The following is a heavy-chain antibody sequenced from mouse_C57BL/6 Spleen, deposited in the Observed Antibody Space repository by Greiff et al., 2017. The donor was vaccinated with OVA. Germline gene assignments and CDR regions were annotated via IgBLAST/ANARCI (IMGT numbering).Heavy chain of an antibody. J-gene: IGHJ2*01. CDR1: GFSLTSYG. V-gene: IGHV2-2*01. Sequence: VQLQQSGPGLVQPSQSLSITCTVSGFSLTSYGVHWVRQSPGKGLEWLGVIWSGGSTDYNAAFISRLSISKDNSKSQVFFKMNRLQADDTAIYYCARTDGAVLDYWGQGTTLTVSS. CDR2: IWSGGST. CDR3: ARTDGAVLDY.